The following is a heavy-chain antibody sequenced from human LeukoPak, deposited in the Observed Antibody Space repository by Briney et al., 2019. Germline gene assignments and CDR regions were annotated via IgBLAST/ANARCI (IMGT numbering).Heavy chain of an antibody. Sequence: TSETLSLTCTVSGGSISSYYWSWIRQPAGKGLEWIGRIYTSGSTNYNPSLKSRVTISVDTSKSQFSLKLSSVTAADTAVYYCARVRYYGSGSYAFDIWGQGTMVTVSS. CDR3: ARVRYYGSGSYAFDI. J-gene: IGHJ3*02. V-gene: IGHV4-4*07. D-gene: IGHD3-10*01. CDR1: GGSISSYY. CDR2: IYTSGST.